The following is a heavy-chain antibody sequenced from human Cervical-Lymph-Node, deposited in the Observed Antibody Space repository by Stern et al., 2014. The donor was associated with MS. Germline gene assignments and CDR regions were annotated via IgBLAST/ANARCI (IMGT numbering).Heavy chain of an antibody. Sequence: QVQLVESGTEVKKPGASVQLSCTASGNTFSAYSIHWVRQAPGQGLVWMGMIKPDGGRTTYAQEFRDRVTMTGDTSTSTVYMHLSSLRSDDTAFYYCARPLPYANWGQGTLVTVSS. CDR3: ARPLPYAN. CDR2: IKPDGGRT. J-gene: IGHJ4*02. V-gene: IGHV1-46*01. D-gene: IGHD4-17*01. CDR1: GNTFSAYS.